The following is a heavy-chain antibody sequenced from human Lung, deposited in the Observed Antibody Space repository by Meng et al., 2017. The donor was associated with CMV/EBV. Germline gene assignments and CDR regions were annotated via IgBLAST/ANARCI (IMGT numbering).Heavy chain of an antibody. CDR2: VDSAGTGT. V-gene: IGHV3-74*01. CDR3: LLIAGTTEGGVDAFDV. Sequence: GGSLRLXCAASGFTISRDWMHWVRQAPGKGLVLVARVDSAGTGTSYEDSMQGRFTISRDNARNTLYLQMSSRSVEDTAVYYCLLIAGTTEGGVDAFDVLGQGXKVTVSS. D-gene: IGHD1-26*01. CDR1: GFTISRDW. J-gene: IGHJ3*01.